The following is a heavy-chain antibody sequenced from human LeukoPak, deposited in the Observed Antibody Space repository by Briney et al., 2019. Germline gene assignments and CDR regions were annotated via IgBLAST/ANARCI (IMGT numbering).Heavy chain of an antibody. J-gene: IGHJ4*02. CDR2: ISGDDGST. CDR1: GFTFDDYA. Sequence: GGSLRLSCAASGFTFDDYAMHWVRQAPGKGLEWVSLISGDDGSTYYADSVKGRFTISRDNSKNSLYLQMNSLRTEDTALYYCAKDISDAYIATDFDYWGQGTLVTVSS. D-gene: IGHD3-16*01. V-gene: IGHV3-43*02. CDR3: AKDISDAYIATDFDY.